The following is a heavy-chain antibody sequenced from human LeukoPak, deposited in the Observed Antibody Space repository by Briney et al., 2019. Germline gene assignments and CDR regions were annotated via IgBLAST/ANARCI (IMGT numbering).Heavy chain of an antibody. V-gene: IGHV4-61*02. Sequence: SETLSLTCTVSGGSISSGSYYWSWIRQPAGKGLEWIGRIYTSGSTNYNPSLKSRVTISVDTSKNQFSLKLRSVTAADTATYFCARQGQTTRWFDFWGQGTLVTVSS. J-gene: IGHJ4*02. D-gene: IGHD1-7*01. CDR3: ARQGQTTRWFDF. CDR2: IYTSGST. CDR1: GGSISSGSYY.